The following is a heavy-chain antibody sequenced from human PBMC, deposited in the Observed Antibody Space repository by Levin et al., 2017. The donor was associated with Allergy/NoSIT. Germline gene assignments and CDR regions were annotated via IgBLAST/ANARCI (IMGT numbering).Heavy chain of an antibody. CDR2: INPNSGGT. CDR1: GYTFTGYY. J-gene: IGHJ3*02. Sequence: ASVKVSCKASGYTFTGYYMHWVRQAPGQGLEWMGRINPNSGGTNYAQKFQGRVTMTRDTSISTAYMELSRLRSDDTAVYYCASYGSIAVAGTVDDAFDIWGQGTMVTVSS. D-gene: IGHD6-19*01. V-gene: IGHV1-2*06. CDR3: ASYGSIAVAGTVDDAFDI.